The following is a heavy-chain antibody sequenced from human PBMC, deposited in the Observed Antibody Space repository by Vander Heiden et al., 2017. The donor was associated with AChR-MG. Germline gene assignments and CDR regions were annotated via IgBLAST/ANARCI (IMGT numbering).Heavy chain of an antibody. D-gene: IGHD2-2*01. V-gene: IGHV3-30-3*01. CDR3: ARANSGVALPATKFDY. Sequence: QVQMVESGGGVVQPGRSLRLSCAASGFTFRSYAMHWVRQAPGKGLEWVAVISYDGSNKYYGDSAKGRLTISRDNSKNTLYLQMNSLRAEDTAVYYCARANSGVALPATKFDYWGQGTLVTISS. J-gene: IGHJ4*02. CDR1: GFTFRSYA. CDR2: ISYDGSNK.